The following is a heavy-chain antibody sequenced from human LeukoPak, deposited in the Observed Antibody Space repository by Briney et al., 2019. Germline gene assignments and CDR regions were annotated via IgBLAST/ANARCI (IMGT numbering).Heavy chain of an antibody. V-gene: IGHV3-74*01. Sequence: GGSLRLSCAASGFTFSGFWTHWVRQAPGKGLVWVSCISFDGSDATYADSVKGRFTISRDNAKNTLHLQMDRPTVEDTAVYYCARVSYSYYYYYGMDVWGQGTTVTVSS. J-gene: IGHJ6*02. CDR1: GFTFSGFW. CDR2: ISFDGSDA. D-gene: IGHD3-10*01. CDR3: ARVSYSYYYYYGMDV.